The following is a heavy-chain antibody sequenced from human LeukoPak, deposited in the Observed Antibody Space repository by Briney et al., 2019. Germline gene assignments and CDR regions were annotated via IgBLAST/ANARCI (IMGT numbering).Heavy chain of an antibody. CDR1: GFTFNTFW. CDR2: INSDESRA. D-gene: IGHD3-10*01. V-gene: IGHV3-74*01. J-gene: IGHJ4*02. Sequence: GGSLRLSCAASGFTFNTFWMHWVRHVPGKGLVWVSRINSDESRANYADSVKGRFTISRDNAKNTLYLHMNSLRAEDMAVYYCTANYNYWGQGTLVTVSS. CDR3: TANYNY.